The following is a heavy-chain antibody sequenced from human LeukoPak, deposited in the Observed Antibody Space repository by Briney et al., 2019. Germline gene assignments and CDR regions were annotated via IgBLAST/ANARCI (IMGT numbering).Heavy chain of an antibody. D-gene: IGHD5-24*01. J-gene: IGHJ4*02. CDR3: ASPRERWLQLLHFDY. CDR1: GYTFTSYY. V-gene: IGHV1-46*01. Sequence: ASVKVSCKASGYTFTSYYMHWVRQAPGQGLEWMGIINPSGGSTSYAQKFQDRVTMTRGTSTSTVYMELSSLRSEDTAVYYCASPRERWLQLLHFDYWGQGTLVTVSS. CDR2: INPSGGST.